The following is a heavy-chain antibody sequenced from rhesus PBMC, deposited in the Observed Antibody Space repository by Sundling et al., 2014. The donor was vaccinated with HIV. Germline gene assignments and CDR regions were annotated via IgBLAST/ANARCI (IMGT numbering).Heavy chain of an antibody. J-gene: IGHJ4*01. CDR1: GFTFDSYG. Sequence: QVQLVQSGAEVKKPGASVKVSCKASGFTFDSYGLNWVRQAPGHGLEWVGGIVPLVGVTNYAHKFRGRVTITADTSTSTAYMELTSLRSEDTAVYFCARLGGSGFDYWGQGVLVTVSS. V-gene: IGHV1-198*02. D-gene: IGHD6-31*01. CDR3: ARLGGSGFDY. CDR2: IVPLVGVT.